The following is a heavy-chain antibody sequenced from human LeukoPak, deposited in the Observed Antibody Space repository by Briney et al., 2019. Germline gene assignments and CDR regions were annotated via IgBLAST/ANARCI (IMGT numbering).Heavy chain of an antibody. J-gene: IGHJ4*02. CDR1: GFTFSSFW. CDR2: IKQDESEK. V-gene: IGHV3-7*01. Sequence: PGGSLRLSCAASGFTFSSFWMSWVRQAPGKGLEWVANIKQDESEKDYVDSVKGRFTISRDNAKNSLYLQMNSLRAEDTAVYYCARQQWLDGAYYFDYWGQGTLVTVSS. CDR3: ARQQWLDGAYYFDY. D-gene: IGHD6-19*01.